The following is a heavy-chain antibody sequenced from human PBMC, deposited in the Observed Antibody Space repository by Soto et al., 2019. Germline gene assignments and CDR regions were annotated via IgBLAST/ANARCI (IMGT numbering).Heavy chain of an antibody. CDR2: INSDGSST. J-gene: IGHJ6*02. CDR3: AREGEFYDYDFWSGYPRGMDV. D-gene: IGHD3-3*01. CDR1: GFTFSSYW. V-gene: IGHV3-74*01. Sequence: PGGSLRLSCAASGFTFSSYWMHWVRQAPGKGLVWVSRINSDGSSTSYADSVKGRFTISRDNAKNTLYLQMNSLRAEDTAVYYCAREGEFYDYDFWSGYPRGMDVWGQGTTVTVSS.